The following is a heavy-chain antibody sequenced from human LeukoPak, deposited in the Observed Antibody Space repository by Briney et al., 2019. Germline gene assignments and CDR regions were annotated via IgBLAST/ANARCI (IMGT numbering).Heavy chain of an antibody. CDR2: ISSSSSYI. Sequence: GGSLRLSCAASGFTFSSYSMNWVRQAPGKGLEWVSSISSSSSYIYYADSVKGRFTISRDNAKNSLYLQMNSLRAEDTAVYYCARDLPLKQLTLDYDPGYSGQGTLVTVSS. CDR3: ARDLPLKQLTLDYDPGY. D-gene: IGHD3-22*01. CDR1: GFTFSSYS. V-gene: IGHV3-21*01. J-gene: IGHJ4*02.